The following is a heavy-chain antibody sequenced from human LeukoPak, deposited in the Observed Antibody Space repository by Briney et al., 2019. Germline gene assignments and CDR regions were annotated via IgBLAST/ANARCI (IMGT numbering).Heavy chain of an antibody. V-gene: IGHV4-39*02. CDR2: IYYSGST. Sequence: PSETLSLTCTVSGGSISSSSYYWGWIRQPPGKGLEWIGSIYYSGSTYYNPSLKSRVTISVDTSKNQFSLKLSSVTAADTAVYYCARDLFRITSLWGQGTLVTVSS. CDR1: GGSISSSSYY. J-gene: IGHJ4*02. CDR3: ARDLFRITSL. D-gene: IGHD1-14*01.